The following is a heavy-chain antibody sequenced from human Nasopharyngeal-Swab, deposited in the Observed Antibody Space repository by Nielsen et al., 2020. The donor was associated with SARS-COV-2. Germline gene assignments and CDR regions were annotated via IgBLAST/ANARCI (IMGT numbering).Heavy chain of an antibody. CDR3: AKDRYCSGGACYFSGFDY. V-gene: IGHV3-30*18. CDR2: ISYNGSNK. J-gene: IGHJ4*02. D-gene: IGHD2-15*01. Sequence: VRQAPGKRLDWVALISYNGSNKYYADSVKGRFTISRDNSKNKLYLQMHSLRVEDTAVYYCAKDRYCSGGACYFSGFDYWGLGTLVTVSS.